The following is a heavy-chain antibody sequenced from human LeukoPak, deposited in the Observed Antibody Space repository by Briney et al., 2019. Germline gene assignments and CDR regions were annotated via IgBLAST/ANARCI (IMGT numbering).Heavy chain of an antibody. D-gene: IGHD2-2*02. V-gene: IGHV1-18*01. Sequence: ASVKVSCKASGYTFTSYGISWVRQAPGQGLERMGWISAYNGNTNYAQKLQGRVTITTDTSTSTAYMELRSLRSDDTAVYYCARVHDCSSTSCYSVDHWGQGTLVTVSS. CDR3: ARVHDCSSTSCYSVDH. J-gene: IGHJ5*02. CDR1: GYTFTSYG. CDR2: ISAYNGNT.